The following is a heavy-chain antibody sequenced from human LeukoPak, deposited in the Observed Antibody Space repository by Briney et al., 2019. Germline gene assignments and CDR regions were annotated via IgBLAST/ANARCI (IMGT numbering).Heavy chain of an antibody. J-gene: IGHJ4*02. CDR1: GFTFSNFE. Sequence: GGSLRLSCAASGFTFSNFEVNWVRQAPGKGLEWLSYISSSGSTIYYADSVKGRFTISRDNSKNTLYLQMNSLRAEDTAVYYCAKVLVVVVTATQYYFDYWGQGTLVTVSS. CDR2: ISSSGSTI. V-gene: IGHV3-48*03. CDR3: AKVLVVVVTATQYYFDY. D-gene: IGHD2-21*02.